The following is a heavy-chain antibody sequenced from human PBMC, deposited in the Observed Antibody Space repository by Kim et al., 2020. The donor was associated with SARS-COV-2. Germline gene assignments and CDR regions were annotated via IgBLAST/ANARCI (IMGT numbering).Heavy chain of an antibody. Sequence: SETLSLTCTVSGGSISSYYWSWIRQPPGKGLEWIGYIYYSGSTNYNPSLKSRVTISVDTSKNQFSLKLSSVTAADTAVYYCARGDSSSWYEGDHTQGYLGYWGQGTLVTVSS. D-gene: IGHD6-13*01. CDR3: ARGDSSSWYEGDHTQGYLGY. CDR1: GGSISSYY. J-gene: IGHJ4*02. CDR2: IYYSGST. V-gene: IGHV4-59*01.